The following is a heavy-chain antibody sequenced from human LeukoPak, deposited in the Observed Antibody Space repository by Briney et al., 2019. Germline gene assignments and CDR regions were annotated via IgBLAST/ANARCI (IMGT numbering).Heavy chain of an antibody. V-gene: IGHV5-10-1*01. CDR2: IDPSDSYT. CDR1: GYTFTSSW. J-gene: IGHJ4*02. Sequence: GESQKFSCKASGYTFTSSWISWVRQMPGEGLEWLGRIDPSDSYTSYSPSFQGHVTISADKTVSTAYLHWSSLEASDSAMYFCATHVGEISTINYWGQGTLVTVSS. D-gene: IGHD5-24*01. CDR3: ATHVGEISTINY.